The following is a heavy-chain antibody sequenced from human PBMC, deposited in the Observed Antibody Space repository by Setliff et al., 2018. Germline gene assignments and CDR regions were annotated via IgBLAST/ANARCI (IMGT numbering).Heavy chain of an antibody. CDR2: ISSSGGTI. D-gene: IGHD5-18*01. CDR3: AGGYSFGYGVY. V-gene: IGHV3-48*01. Sequence: GGSLRLSCVASGFSVSNYGMNWVRQAPGKGLEWLSYISSSGGTIHYADSVKGRFTISKGTAENSVFLQMNSLRGEDTALYYCAGGYSFGYGVYWGQGVLVTVSS. CDR1: GFSVSNYG. J-gene: IGHJ4*02.